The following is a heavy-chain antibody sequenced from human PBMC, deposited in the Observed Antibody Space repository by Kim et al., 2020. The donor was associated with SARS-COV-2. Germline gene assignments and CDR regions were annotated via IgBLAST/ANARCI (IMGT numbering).Heavy chain of an antibody. D-gene: IGHD4-17*01. V-gene: IGHV3-11*05. CDR2: T. J-gene: IGHJ4*02. CDR3: ARGYGDYGY. Sequence: TNYANSVKGRFTISRDTAKNSLYLERNSLRADDTAVYYCARGYGDYGYWGQGTLVTVSS.